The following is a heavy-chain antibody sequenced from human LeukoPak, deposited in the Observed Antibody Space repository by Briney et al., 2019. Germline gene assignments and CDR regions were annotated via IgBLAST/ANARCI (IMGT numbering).Heavy chain of an antibody. CDR2: INPNSGGT. CDR3: ARAESIVGATGGMNAFDI. J-gene: IGHJ3*02. V-gene: IGHV1-2*02. CDR1: GYTFTGYY. D-gene: IGHD1-26*01. Sequence: ASVKVSCKASGYTFTGYYMHWVRQAPGQGLEWMGWINPNSGGTNYAQKFQGRVTMTRDTSISTAYMELSRLRSDDTAVYYCARAESIVGATGGMNAFDIWGQGTMVTVSS.